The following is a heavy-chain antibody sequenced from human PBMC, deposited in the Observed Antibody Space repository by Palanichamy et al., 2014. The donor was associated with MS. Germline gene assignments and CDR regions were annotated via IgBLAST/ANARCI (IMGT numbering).Heavy chain of an antibody. CDR3: ASKEGAIRYEGSSYYYYGMDV. J-gene: IGHJ6*02. CDR2: ISAYNGNT. D-gene: IGHD1-26*01. V-gene: IGHV1-18*04. CDR1: GYTFTSYG. Sequence: QVQLVQSGAEVKKPGASVKVSCKASGYTFTSYGISWVRQAPGQGLEWMGWISAYNGNTNYAQKLQGRVTMTTDTSTSTAYMELRSLRSEDTAVYYCASKEGAIRYEGSSYYYYGMDVWGQGTTVTVSS.